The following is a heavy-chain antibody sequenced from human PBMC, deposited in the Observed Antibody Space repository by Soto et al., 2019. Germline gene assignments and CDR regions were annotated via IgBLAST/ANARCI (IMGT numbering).Heavy chain of an antibody. CDR2: TYQSGSA. V-gene: IGHV4-30-2*06. J-gene: IGHJ6*02. CDR3: ARDYYGMDV. Sequence: SETLSLTCTVSGGSISSGGYSWTWIRQSPGKGLECIGYTYQSGSAYYNPSLKSRVTISVDRSKNQFSLNLTSVTVADTAVYYCARDYYGMDVWGQGTTVTVSS. CDR1: GGSISSGGYS.